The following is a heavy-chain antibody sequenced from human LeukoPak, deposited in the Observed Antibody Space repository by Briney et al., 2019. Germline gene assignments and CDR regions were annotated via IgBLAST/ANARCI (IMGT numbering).Heavy chain of an antibody. V-gene: IGHV4-39*01. J-gene: IGHJ5*02. CDR3: ASATVIAAAGTGWFDP. Sequence: SGPTLVKPTQTLTLTCTFSGFSLSTIGVSVGWIRQPPGEGLEWMGSIYYTGSTYYNPSLKSRVTISLDTSKNQFSLKLSSVTAADTAVYYCASATVIAAAGTGWFDPWGQGNLVTVSS. D-gene: IGHD6-13*01. CDR1: GFSLSTIGVS. CDR2: IYYTGST.